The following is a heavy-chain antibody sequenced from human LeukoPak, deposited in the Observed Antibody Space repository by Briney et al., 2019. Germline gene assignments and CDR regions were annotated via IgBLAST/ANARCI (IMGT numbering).Heavy chain of an antibody. D-gene: IGHD1-1*01. CDR3: ARDFDWNDPNWFDP. CDR2: IYTSGST. V-gene: IGHV4-61*02. CDR1: GGSISSGSYY. J-gene: IGHJ5*02. Sequence: PSETLSLTCTVSGGSISSGSYYWSWIRQPAGKGLEWIGRIYTSGSTNYNPSLKSRVTISVDTSKNQFSLKLSSVTAADTAVYYCARDFDWNDPNWFDPWGQGTLVTVSS.